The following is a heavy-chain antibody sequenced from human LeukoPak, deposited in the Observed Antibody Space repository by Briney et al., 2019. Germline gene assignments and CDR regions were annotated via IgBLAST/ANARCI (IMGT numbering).Heavy chain of an antibody. D-gene: IGHD5-12*01. Sequence: PGGSLRLSCVASGFTFGLYSMHWVRQAPGKGLEYVSAIPGDAHDTFCANSVMGRFTISRDNSRNILYLQMGSLRPDDTGVYYCARVMRGYDHWGQGILVTVSS. J-gene: IGHJ5*02. CDR1: GFTFGLYS. CDR2: IPGDAHDT. CDR3: ARVMRGYDH. V-gene: IGHV3-64*01.